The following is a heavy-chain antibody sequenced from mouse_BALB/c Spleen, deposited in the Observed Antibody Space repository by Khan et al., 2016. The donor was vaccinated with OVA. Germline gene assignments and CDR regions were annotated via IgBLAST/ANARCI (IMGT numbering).Heavy chain of an antibody. CDR2: ISSDSSTI. D-gene: IGHD1-1*01. CDR1: GFTFTSYG. J-gene: IGHJ2*01. CDR3: ATSDFYGYYFDY. V-gene: IGHV5-17*02. Sequence: EVELVESGGGLVQPGGSRKLSCAASGFTFTSYGMHWIRQAPEKGLEWVAYISSDSSTIYYADTVKGRFTISRDNPKNTLFLQLNSLRSGDTAMYFCATSDFYGYYFDYWGQGTTLTVSS.